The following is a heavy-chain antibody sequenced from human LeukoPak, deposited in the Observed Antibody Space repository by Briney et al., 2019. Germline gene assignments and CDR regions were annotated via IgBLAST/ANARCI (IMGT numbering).Heavy chain of an antibody. CDR1: GGSFSEHY. V-gene: IGHV4-34*01. D-gene: IGHD4-17*01. Sequence: SDTLSLTCAVYGGSFSEHYWSWIRQPPGKGLEWIGEVNHSGRTNYNPSLKSRVTISADRSQNQFSLKLSSVTAADTAAYYCARGLGLRVMTTVTTFDYWGQGTLVTVSS. J-gene: IGHJ4*02. CDR3: ARGLGLRVMTTVTTFDY. CDR2: VNHSGRT.